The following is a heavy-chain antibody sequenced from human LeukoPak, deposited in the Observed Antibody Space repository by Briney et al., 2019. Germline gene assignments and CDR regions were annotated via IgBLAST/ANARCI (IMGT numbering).Heavy chain of an antibody. Sequence: ASVKVSCKASGYTFTGYYIHWVRQAPGQGLEWMGWINPNSGGTNYAQKFQGRVTMTRDTSITTAYMDLSRLRSDDTAVYYCARDWAAAGYDYWGQGTLVTVSS. V-gene: IGHV1-2*02. J-gene: IGHJ4*02. CDR2: INPNSGGT. D-gene: IGHD6-13*01. CDR3: ARDWAAAGYDY. CDR1: GYTFTGYY.